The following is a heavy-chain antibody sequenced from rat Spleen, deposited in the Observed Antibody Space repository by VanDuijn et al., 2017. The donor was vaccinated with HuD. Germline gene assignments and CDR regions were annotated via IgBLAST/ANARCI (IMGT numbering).Heavy chain of an antibody. Sequence: EVQLVESGGGLVQPGRSLKLSCAASGFTFSDYNMAWVRQAPKKGLEWVATISYDGSSTYYRDSVKGRFTISRDNAKSTLYLQMDSLRSEDTATDYCARDSGYWYFDFWGPGTMVIVSS. CDR2: ISYDGSST. CDR3: ARDSGYWYFDF. D-gene: IGHD4-3*01. CDR1: GFTFSDYN. V-gene: IGHV5-7*01. J-gene: IGHJ1*01.